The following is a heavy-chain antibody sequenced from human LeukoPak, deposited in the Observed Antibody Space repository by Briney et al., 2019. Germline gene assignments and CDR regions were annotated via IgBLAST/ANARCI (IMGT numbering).Heavy chain of an antibody. CDR1: GGTFSSYA. J-gene: IGHJ3*02. V-gene: IGHV1-69*05. CDR2: IIPIFGTA. D-gene: IGHD2-21*02. CDR3: ARNPCGGDCYSDPNDAFDI. Sequence: SVKVSCKASGGTFSSYAISWVRQAPGQGLEWMGRIIPIFGTANYAQKFQGRVTITTDESTSTAYMELSSLRSEDTAVYYCARNPCGGDCYSDPNDAFDIWGQGTMVTVSS.